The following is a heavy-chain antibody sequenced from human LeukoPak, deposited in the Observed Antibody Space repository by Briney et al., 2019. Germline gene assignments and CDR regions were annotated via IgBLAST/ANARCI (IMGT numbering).Heavy chain of an antibody. CDR2: ISWNSGFI. D-gene: IGHD1-1*01. CDR3: AFGQATGSDY. Sequence: GGSLRLSCAASGFTGSNNYMSWVRQAPGKGLEWVSGISWNSGFIVYADSVRGRFTISRDNAKNSLYLQMNSLRPEDTALYFCAFGQATGSDYWGQGTLVTVSS. CDR1: GFTGSNNY. J-gene: IGHJ4*02. V-gene: IGHV3-9*01.